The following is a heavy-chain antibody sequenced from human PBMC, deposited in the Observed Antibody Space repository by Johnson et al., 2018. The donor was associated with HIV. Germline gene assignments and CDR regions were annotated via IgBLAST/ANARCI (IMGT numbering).Heavy chain of an antibody. CDR3: ARDKGHAFDI. J-gene: IGHJ3*02. V-gene: IGHV3-30-3*01. CDR2: ISYDGSNK. Sequence: QVQLVESGGGVVQPVRSLRLSCAASGFTFSSYAMHWVRQAPGKGLEWVAVISYDGSNKYYADSVKGRFTISRDNSKNTLYLQMNSLRAEDTAVYYCARDKGHAFDIWGQGTMVTVSS. CDR1: GFTFSSYA.